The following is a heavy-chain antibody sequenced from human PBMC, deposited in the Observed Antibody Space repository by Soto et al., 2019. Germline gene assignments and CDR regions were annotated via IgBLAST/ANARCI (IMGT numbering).Heavy chain of an antibody. CDR1: GGTFNSYA. CDR3: TRCGIRYHSIGYYLGIDGMDV. J-gene: IGHJ6*02. Sequence: QVQLVQSGAEVKKPESSVRVSCKASGGTFNSYAITWVRQAPGQRLEWMGGTIPMFGTTNYAEKFQGRVTITADESTNTAYMELSSLRSEDTAVYYCTRCGIRYHSIGYYLGIDGMDVWGQGTTVIVSS. V-gene: IGHV1-69*12. D-gene: IGHD3-22*01. CDR2: TIPMFGTT.